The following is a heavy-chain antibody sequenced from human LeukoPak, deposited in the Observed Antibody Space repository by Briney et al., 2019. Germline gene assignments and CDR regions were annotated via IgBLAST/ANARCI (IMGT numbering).Heavy chain of an antibody. CDR1: GFTFSSYA. CDR2: ISYDGSNK. J-gene: IGHJ6*03. CDR3: ASQYSSSSGYYYYYMDV. V-gene: IGHV3-30*04. Sequence: PGGSLRLSCAASGFTFSSYAMHWVRQAPGKGLEWVAVISYDGSNKYYADSVKGRFTISRDNSKNTLYLQMNSLRAEDTAVYYCASQYSSSSGYYYYYMDVWGKGTTVTVSS. D-gene: IGHD6-6*01.